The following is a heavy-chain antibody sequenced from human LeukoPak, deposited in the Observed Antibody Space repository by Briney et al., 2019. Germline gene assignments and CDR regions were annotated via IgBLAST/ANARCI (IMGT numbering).Heavy chain of an antibody. Sequence: SVKVSCKASGYTFTSYGISWVRQAPGQGLEWMGRIIPILGIANYAQKFQGRVTITADKSTSTAYMELSSLRSEDTAVYYCGGGITTSENFDYWGQGTLVTVSS. CDR3: GGGITTSENFDY. V-gene: IGHV1-69*04. CDR2: IIPILGIA. CDR1: GYTFTSYG. J-gene: IGHJ4*02. D-gene: IGHD3-22*01.